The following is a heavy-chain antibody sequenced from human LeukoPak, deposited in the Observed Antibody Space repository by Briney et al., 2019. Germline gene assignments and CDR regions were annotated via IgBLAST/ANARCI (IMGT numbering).Heavy chain of an antibody. D-gene: IGHD5-18*01. J-gene: IGHJ6*03. CDR2: ISSSGSTI. CDR1: GFTFSSYE. V-gene: IGHV3-48*03. Sequence: GGSLRLSCAASGFTFSSYEMNWVRQAPGKGLEWVSYISSSGSTIYYADSVKGRFTISRATAKNSLYLQMNCLRAEDTAVYYCASNTAMDSYYYYMDVWSKGTTLTVSS. CDR3: ASNTAMDSYYYYMDV.